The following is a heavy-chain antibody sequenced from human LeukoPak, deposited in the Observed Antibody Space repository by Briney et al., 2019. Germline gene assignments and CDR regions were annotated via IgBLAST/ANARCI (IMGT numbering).Heavy chain of an antibody. D-gene: IGHD6-19*01. J-gene: IGHJ4*02. CDR3: ARVTGGWSFDY. Sequence: GGSLRLSCAASGFTFSSYWMTWVRQAPGKGLEWVANIKQDGSEKYYVDSVKGRFTISRDNAMNSLYLLMNSLRAEDTAVYYCARVTGGWSFDYWGQGTLVTASS. CDR2: IKQDGSEK. V-gene: IGHV3-7*03. CDR1: GFTFSSYW.